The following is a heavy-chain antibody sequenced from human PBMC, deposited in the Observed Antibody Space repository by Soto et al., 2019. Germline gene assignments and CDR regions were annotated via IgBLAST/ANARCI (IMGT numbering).Heavy chain of an antibody. Sequence: GGSLRLSCAASGFTFSDYYMSWIRQAPGKGLEWVSYISSSGSTIYYADSVKGRFTIPRDNAKNSLYLQMNSLRAEDTAVYYCARKYDYIWGSYPDDAFDIWGQGTMVTVSS. CDR1: GFTFSDYY. D-gene: IGHD3-16*02. V-gene: IGHV3-11*01. J-gene: IGHJ3*02. CDR3: ARKYDYIWGSYPDDAFDI. CDR2: ISSSGSTI.